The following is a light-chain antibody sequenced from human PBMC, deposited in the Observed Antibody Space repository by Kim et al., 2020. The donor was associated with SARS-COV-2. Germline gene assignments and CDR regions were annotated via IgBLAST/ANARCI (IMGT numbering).Light chain of an antibody. J-gene: IGLJ2*01. CDR3: QVWDSSSDHVV. V-gene: IGLV3-21*04. CDR2: YDT. CDR1: NIGSKS. Sequence: PGKTARITCGGNNIGSKSVHWYQQKPGQAPVLVIYYDTDRPSGIPERFSGSNSGNTATLTISRVEAGDEADYYCQVWDSSSDHVVFGGGTQLTVL.